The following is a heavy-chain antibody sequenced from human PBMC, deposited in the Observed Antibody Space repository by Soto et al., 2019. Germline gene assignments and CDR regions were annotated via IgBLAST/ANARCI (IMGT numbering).Heavy chain of an antibody. D-gene: IGHD3-10*01. CDR3: ARYGSGSYYYGMDV. Sequence: QVQLVQSGAEVKKPGSSVKVSCKSSGGTFSSYTISWVRQAPGQGLEGMGRIIPILGIANYAQKFQGRVTITADKSTSTAYMELSGLRSEDTAVYYCARYGSGSYYYGMDVWGQGTTVNLSS. V-gene: IGHV1-69*02. J-gene: IGHJ6*02. CDR2: IIPILGIA. CDR1: GGTFSSYT.